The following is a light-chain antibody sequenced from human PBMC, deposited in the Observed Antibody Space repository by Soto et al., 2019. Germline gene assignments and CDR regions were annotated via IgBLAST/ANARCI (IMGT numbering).Light chain of an antibody. V-gene: IGLV2-14*03. Sequence: QSALTQPASVSGSPGQSITISCAGTSSDVGGSNYVSWYQQHPGKAPKLMIYDVYNRPSGISNRFSGSKSGNTASLTISGLQAEDEADYYCSSHSSSGTLEVFGAGTQVTVL. CDR1: SSDVGGSNY. CDR3: SSHSSSGTLEV. J-gene: IGLJ2*01. CDR2: DVY.